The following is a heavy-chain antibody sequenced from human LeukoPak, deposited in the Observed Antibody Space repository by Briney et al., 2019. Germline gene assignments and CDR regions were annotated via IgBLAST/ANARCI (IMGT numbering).Heavy chain of an antibody. CDR2: IHFGGTT. V-gene: IGHV4-4*07. CDR3: ARDSPDGYTSGHHFYYMVV. J-gene: IGHJ6*03. D-gene: IGHD5-18*01. Sequence: SETLSLTCTGSGVSISPYYWTWIRQSAGKGLEFMGRIHFGGTTNYNPSLMSRITLSVDTSKSQVSLKLSSVPAADTAVYYCARDSPDGYTSGHHFYYMVVWGNGTTVTVSS. CDR1: GVSISPYY.